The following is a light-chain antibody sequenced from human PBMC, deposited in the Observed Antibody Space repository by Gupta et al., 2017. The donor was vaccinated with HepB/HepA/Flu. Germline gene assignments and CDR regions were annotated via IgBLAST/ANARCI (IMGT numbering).Light chain of an antibody. CDR1: QGISSW. CDR3: QKAYSFPRT. J-gene: IGKJ4*01. Sequence: DIPLTQFPSSVSASVGDRVTITCRASQGISSWFAWSQQKPGKAPKLRINAASSLQSGVPSRFSGRGSGTDFNLTIRSLQPEDLATYYGQKAYSFPRTFGRGTKVEIK. V-gene: IGKV1-12*01. CDR2: AAS.